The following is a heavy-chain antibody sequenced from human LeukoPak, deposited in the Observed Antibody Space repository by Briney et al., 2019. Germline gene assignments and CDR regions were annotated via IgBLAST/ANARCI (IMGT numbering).Heavy chain of an antibody. D-gene: IGHD3-9*01. J-gene: IGHJ4*02. Sequence: GGSLRLSCAASGFTFSSYAMHWVRQAPGKGLEWVAVISYDGSNKYYADSVKGRFTISRDNAKNSLYLQMNSLRAEDTAVYYCAKDRRGLRYFDWLLVRWFDYWGQGTLVTVSS. CDR3: AKDRRGLRYFDWLLVRWFDY. V-gene: IGHV3-30*04. CDR1: GFTFSSYA. CDR2: ISYDGSNK.